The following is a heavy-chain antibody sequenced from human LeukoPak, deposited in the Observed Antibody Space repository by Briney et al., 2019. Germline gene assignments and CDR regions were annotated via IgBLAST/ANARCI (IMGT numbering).Heavy chain of an antibody. CDR3: ARVESGETLDY. CDR2: ISSSSSYI. V-gene: IGHV3-21*01. CDR1: GFTFSSYS. J-gene: IGHJ4*02. D-gene: IGHD3-10*01. Sequence: GGSLRLSCAASGFTFSSYSMNWVRQAPGKGLEWVSTISSSSSYIYYADSVKGRFTISRDNAKNSLYLQMNSLRAEDTAVYYCARVESGETLDYWGQGTLVTVSS.